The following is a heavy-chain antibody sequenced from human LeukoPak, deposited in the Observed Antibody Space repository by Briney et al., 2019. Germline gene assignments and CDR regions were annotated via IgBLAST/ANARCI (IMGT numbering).Heavy chain of an antibody. CDR3: ARDRKDILTGYYKDYYYYMDV. D-gene: IGHD3-9*01. CDR1: GGTFSSYA. J-gene: IGHJ6*03. Sequence: SVKVSCKASGGTFSSYAISWVRQAPGQGLEWMGGIIPIFGTANYAQKFQGRVTITTDESTSTAYMELSSLRSEDTAVYYCARDRKDILTGYYKDYYYYMDVWGKGTTVTVSS. CDR2: IIPIFGTA. V-gene: IGHV1-69*05.